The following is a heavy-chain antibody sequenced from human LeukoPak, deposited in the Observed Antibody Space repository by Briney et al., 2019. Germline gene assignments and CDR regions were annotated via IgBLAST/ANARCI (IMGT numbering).Heavy chain of an antibody. V-gene: IGHV3-7*01. D-gene: IGHD3-22*01. J-gene: IGHJ5*02. Sequence: GGSLRLSCGASGFTFSFYWMTWVRQAPGKGLEWVANIKEDGSEKYYLESVKGRFTISRDNARNSLYLQVNSLRAEDTAVYYCARGEIDYYDSSGYPNWFDPWGQGTLVTVSS. CDR2: IKEDGSEK. CDR3: ARGEIDYYDSSGYPNWFDP. CDR1: GFTFSFYW.